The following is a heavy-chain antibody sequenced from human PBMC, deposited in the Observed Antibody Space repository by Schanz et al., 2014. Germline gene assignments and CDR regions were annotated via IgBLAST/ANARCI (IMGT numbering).Heavy chain of an antibody. Sequence: VQLEQSGAEVKKPGSSVKVSCKASGGTFSSFGINWVRQAPGQGLEWMGRIIPSLGIANYAQNFQGRVTITADKSTSTAYMELSSLRSEDTAVYYCARDGVDAAAGGNYWGQGTLVTVSS. CDR2: IIPSLGIA. CDR3: ARDGVDAAAGGNY. D-gene: IGHD6-13*01. V-gene: IGHV1-69*04. CDR1: GGTFSSFG. J-gene: IGHJ4*02.